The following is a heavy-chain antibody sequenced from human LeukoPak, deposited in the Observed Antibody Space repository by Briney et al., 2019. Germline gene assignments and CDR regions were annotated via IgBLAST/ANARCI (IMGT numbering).Heavy chain of an antibody. CDR3: AKDLKQWLVRAPNWFDP. J-gene: IGHJ5*02. Sequence: GGSLRLPCAASGFTFSSYAMSWVRQAPGKGLEWVSAISGSGGSTYYADSVKGRFTISRDNSKNTLYLQMNSLRAEDTAVYYCAKDLKQWLVRAPNWFDPWGQGTLVTVSS. CDR2: ISGSGGST. V-gene: IGHV3-23*01. CDR1: GFTFSSYA. D-gene: IGHD6-19*01.